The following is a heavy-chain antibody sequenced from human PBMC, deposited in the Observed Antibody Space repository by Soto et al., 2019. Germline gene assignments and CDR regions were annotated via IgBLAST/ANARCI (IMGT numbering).Heavy chain of an antibody. Sequence: GGSLRLSCAVSGFMFSRYSMTWVRQAPGKGLEWVANIKRDGSDKYYVDSVEGRFTISRDNAKNPLYLQMISLRAEKTALYYCPSGQSKYGYDYWGQGTQVTVSA. CDR1: GFMFSRYS. D-gene: IGHD5-18*01. J-gene: IGHJ4*02. V-gene: IGHV3-7*03. CDR2: IKRDGSDK. CDR3: PSGQSKYGYDY.